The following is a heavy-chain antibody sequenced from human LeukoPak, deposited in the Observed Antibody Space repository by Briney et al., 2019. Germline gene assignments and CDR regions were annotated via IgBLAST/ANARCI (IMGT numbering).Heavy chain of an antibody. Sequence: GGSLRLSCAASGFTFSSYGMHWVRQAPGKGLEWVAVISYDGSNKYYADSVKGRFTISRDNSKNTLYLQMNSLRAEDTAVYYCAKLSAGTGAFDIWGQGTMVTVSS. CDR1: GFTFSSYG. V-gene: IGHV3-30*18. J-gene: IGHJ3*02. CDR2: ISYDGSNK. D-gene: IGHD6-19*01. CDR3: AKLSAGTGAFDI.